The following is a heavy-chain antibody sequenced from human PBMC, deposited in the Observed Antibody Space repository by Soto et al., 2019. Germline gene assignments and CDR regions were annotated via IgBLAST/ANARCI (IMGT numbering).Heavy chain of an antibody. CDR2: ISYGGSNK. D-gene: IGHD3-22*01. J-gene: IGHJ4*02. V-gene: IGHV3-30*18. CDR1: GFTFSSGA. Sequence: EGSLILSWAASGFTFSSGAMHWVRQAPGKGLEWVAVISYGGSNKYYADSVKGRFTISRDNSKNTLYLQMNSLRAEDTAVYYCAKDYCYDSSGYYSGPPDYSGQGTLVTVSS. CDR3: AKDYCYDSSGYYSGPPDY.